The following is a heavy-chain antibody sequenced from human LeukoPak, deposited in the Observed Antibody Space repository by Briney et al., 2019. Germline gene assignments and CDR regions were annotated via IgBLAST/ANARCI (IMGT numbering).Heavy chain of an antibody. V-gene: IGHV4-59*12. CDR1: GGSISSYY. CDR3: GRANYPDPFDI. J-gene: IGHJ3*02. CDR2: IYYSGST. D-gene: IGHD1-7*01. Sequence: SETLSLTCTVSGGSISSYYWSWIRQPPGKGLEWIGYIYYSGSTNYNPSLKSRVTISVDTSKNQFSLKLTSVTAADTAVYYCGRANYPDPFDIWGQGTMVTVSS.